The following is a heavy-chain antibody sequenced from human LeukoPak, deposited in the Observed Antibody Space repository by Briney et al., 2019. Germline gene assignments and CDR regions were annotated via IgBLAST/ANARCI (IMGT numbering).Heavy chain of an antibody. CDR2: ISGSGDST. Sequence: GGSLRLSCAASGFTFSSYAMNWVRQAPGKGLEWVSAISGSGDSTFYADSVKGRFSISRDNSKNTLYLQVNGLRTEDTAVYYCAKDRLLNCRGDCYIFDYWGQGTVVTVSS. J-gene: IGHJ4*02. CDR1: GFTFSSYA. CDR3: AKDRLLNCRGDCYIFDY. D-gene: IGHD2-21*02. V-gene: IGHV3-23*01.